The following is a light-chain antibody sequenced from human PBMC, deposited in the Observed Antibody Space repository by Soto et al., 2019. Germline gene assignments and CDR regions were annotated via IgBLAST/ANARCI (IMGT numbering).Light chain of an antibody. V-gene: IGKV3-20*01. Sequence: IVLTQSPGTLSLSPGERVILSCRASQIVSSDYLAWYRQKPGQAPILLIFGASSRATGIPARFSGSGSGTVFTLTITRLEPEDFAVYYCQHYGSSPSVITFGQGTRLEIK. CDR1: QIVSSDY. CDR3: QHYGSSPSVIT. J-gene: IGKJ5*01. CDR2: GAS.